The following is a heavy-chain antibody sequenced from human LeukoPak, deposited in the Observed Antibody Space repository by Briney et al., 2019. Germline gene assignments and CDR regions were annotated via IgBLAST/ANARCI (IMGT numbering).Heavy chain of an antibody. CDR2: ISSSSTSI. D-gene: IGHD1-26*01. CDR1: GFTFSSYC. V-gene: IGHV3-48*04. CDR3: ARDPYSGNYGNYYYYYMDV. Sequence: GGSLRLSCAASGFTFSSYCMTWVRQAPGKGLEWLSYISSSSTSIYYADSVKGRFTISRDNAKNSLYLQMNSLGPEDTAVYYCARDPYSGNYGNYYYYYMDVWGKGTTVTISS. J-gene: IGHJ6*03.